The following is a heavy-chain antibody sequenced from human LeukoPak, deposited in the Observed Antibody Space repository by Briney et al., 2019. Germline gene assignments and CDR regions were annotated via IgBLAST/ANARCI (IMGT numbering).Heavy chain of an antibody. CDR1: GFTFSSYG. J-gene: IGHJ5*02. D-gene: IGHD6-19*01. CDR2: ISYDGSNK. Sequence: GGSLRLSCAASGFTFSSYGMHWVRQAPGKGLEWVAVISYDGSNKYYADSVKGRFTISRDNSKNTLYLQMNSLRAEDTAVYYCARDLRGAVAGTNLNWFDPWGQGTLVTVSS. V-gene: IGHV3-30*03. CDR3: ARDLRGAVAGTNLNWFDP.